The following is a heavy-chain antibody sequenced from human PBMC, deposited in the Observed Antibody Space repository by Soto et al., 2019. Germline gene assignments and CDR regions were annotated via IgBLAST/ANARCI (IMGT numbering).Heavy chain of an antibody. D-gene: IGHD3-3*01. CDR3: ARGNDFWSGYYPNAEYFQH. J-gene: IGHJ1*01. Sequence: ASVKVSCKASGYTFTSYYMHWVRQAPGQGLEWMGIINPSGGSTSYAQKFQGRATMTRDTSTSTVYMELSSLRSEDTAVYYCARGNDFWSGYYPNAEYFQHWGQGTLVTVSS. CDR2: INPSGGST. V-gene: IGHV1-46*01. CDR1: GYTFTSYY.